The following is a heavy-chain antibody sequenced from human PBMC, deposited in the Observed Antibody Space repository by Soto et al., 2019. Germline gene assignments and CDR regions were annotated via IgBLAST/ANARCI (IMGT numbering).Heavy chain of an antibody. CDR3: ARDLGSCGDYVY. V-gene: IGHV3-33*01. Sequence: QVQLVESGGGVVQPGRSLRLSCAASGFTFSSYGMHWVRQAPGKGLEWVAVIWYDGSNKYYADSVKGRFTISRDNSKNTLYLQMNSLRAEDTAVYYCARDLGSCGDYVYWGQGTLVTVSS. CDR2: IWYDGSNK. CDR1: GFTFSSYG. J-gene: IGHJ4*02. D-gene: IGHD4-17*01.